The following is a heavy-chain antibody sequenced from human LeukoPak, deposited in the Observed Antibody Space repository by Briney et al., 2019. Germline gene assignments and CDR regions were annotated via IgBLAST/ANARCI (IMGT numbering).Heavy chain of an antibody. Sequence: GGSLRLSCAASGFTFSNYAMSWVRQAPGKGLEWVSAISGRGAATYYADSVKGRFTISRDNSKNTLFLQLSSLRAEDTAVYYCAKCLEEPRTCYFDYWGQGTLVTVSS. J-gene: IGHJ4*02. CDR3: AKCLEEPRTCYFDY. D-gene: IGHD5/OR15-5a*01. CDR2: ISGRGAAT. V-gene: IGHV3-23*01. CDR1: GFTFSNYA.